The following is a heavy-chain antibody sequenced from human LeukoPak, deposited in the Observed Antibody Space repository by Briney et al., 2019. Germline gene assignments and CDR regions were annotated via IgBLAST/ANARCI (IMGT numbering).Heavy chain of an antibody. CDR3: ARIGWPSNGGWYFGQ. D-gene: IGHD6-19*01. Sequence: GGSLRLPCAGSGFTFSHYWMSWVRQAPGKGLEWGANIRQDGSARSYVDSVKGRFTISRDNAKDSLFLQLDSLRADDTAVYYCARIGWPSNGGWYFGQWGQGTLVTVSS. V-gene: IGHV3-7*01. J-gene: IGHJ4*02. CDR2: IRQDGSAR. CDR1: GFTFSHYW.